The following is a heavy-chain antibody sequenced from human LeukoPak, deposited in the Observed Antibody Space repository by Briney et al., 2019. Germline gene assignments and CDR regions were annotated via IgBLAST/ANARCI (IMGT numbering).Heavy chain of an antibody. CDR1: GFPFSNAW. Sequence: KAGGSLRLSCAASGFPFSNAWMNWVRQAPGKGLEWVGRIKSKSDGGTADYAAPVKGRVTISRDDSENTVYLHMNSLITEDTAPYYCTTDQTRRGATTYWGQGTLVLVSS. D-gene: IGHD1-26*01. V-gene: IGHV3-15*05. CDR3: TTDQTRRGATTY. J-gene: IGHJ4*02. CDR2: IKSKSDGGTA.